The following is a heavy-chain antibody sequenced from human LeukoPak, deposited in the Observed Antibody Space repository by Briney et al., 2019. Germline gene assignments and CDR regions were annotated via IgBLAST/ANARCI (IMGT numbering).Heavy chain of an antibody. CDR1: GFTFSSYA. Sequence: PGGSLRLSCAASGFTFSSYAMHWVRQAPGKGLEWVPVISYDGSNKYYADSVKGRFTISRDNSKNTLYLQMNSLRAEDTAVYYCARSSRPAGAFDYWGQGTLVTVSS. V-gene: IGHV3-30-3*01. D-gene: IGHD3-10*01. J-gene: IGHJ4*02. CDR3: ARSSRPAGAFDY. CDR2: ISYDGSNK.